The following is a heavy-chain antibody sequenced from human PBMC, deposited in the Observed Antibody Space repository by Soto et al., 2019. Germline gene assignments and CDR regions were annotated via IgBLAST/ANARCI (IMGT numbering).Heavy chain of an antibody. CDR1: GDSIISYY. D-gene: IGHD6-13*01. Sequence: SETLSLTCTVPGDSIISYYWSWIRHPSGKGLEWIGYIYYSGSTNYNPSLKSRVTISVDTSKNQFSLKLSSVTAADTAVYYCARHEDIAAAADAFDIWGQGTMVTVS. CDR3: ARHEDIAAAADAFDI. J-gene: IGHJ3*02. V-gene: IGHV4-59*08. CDR2: IYYSGST.